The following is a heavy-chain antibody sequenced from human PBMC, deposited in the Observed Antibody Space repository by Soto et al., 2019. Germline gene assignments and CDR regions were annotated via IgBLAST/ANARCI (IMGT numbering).Heavy chain of an antibody. J-gene: IGHJ4*02. Sequence: SETLSLTCTVSGGSISSGGYYWSWIRQHPGKGLEWIGYIYYSGSTYYNPSLKSRVTISVDTSKNQFSLKLSSVTAADTAVYYCARVPRRGVKSGGFDYWGQGTLVTVSS. D-gene: IGHD3-10*01. CDR3: ARVPRRGVKSGGFDY. CDR2: IYYSGST. CDR1: GGSISSGGYY. V-gene: IGHV4-31*03.